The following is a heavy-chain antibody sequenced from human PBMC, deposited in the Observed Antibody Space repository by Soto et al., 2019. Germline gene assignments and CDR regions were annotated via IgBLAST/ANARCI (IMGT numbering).Heavy chain of an antibody. CDR3: AKEGYYYGSGSRRGLDY. CDR1: GCTFSSYG. D-gene: IGHD3-10*01. V-gene: IGHV3-30*18. J-gene: IGHJ4*02. CDR2: ISYDGSNK. Sequence: GCLRRPCSASGCTFSSYGMHWVRQAAGKGLEWVAVISYDGSNKYYADSVKGRFTISRDNSKNTLYLQMKSLRAEDTAVYYCAKEGYYYGSGSRRGLDYWGQGTLVTVYS.